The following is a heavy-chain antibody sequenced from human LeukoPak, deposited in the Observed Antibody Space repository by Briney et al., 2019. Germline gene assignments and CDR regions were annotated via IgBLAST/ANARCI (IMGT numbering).Heavy chain of an antibody. V-gene: IGHV3-7*04. CDR3: AREGSLWFGESKTDF. CDR1: GFTHSRYC. Sequence: GRSLSLSCTASGFTHSRYCMSGVRRARGKGREWVVNTKQDGSEKHYVDSVKARFTISRDNAKNSLYLQMNSLRAEDTAVYYCAREGSLWFGESKTDFWGQRTLVTASS. D-gene: IGHD3-10*01. J-gene: IGHJ4*03. CDR2: TKQDGSEK.